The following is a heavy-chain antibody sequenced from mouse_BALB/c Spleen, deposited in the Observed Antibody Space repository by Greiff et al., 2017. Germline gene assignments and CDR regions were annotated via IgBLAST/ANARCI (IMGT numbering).Heavy chain of an antibody. V-gene: IGHV1S81*02. CDR1: GYTFTSYW. CDR3: VYYGNSYFDD. Sequence: QVQLQQPGAELVKPGASVKLSCKASGYTFTSYWMHWVKQRPGQGLEWIGEINPSNGRTNYNEKFKSKATLTVDKSSSTAYMQLSSLTSEDSAVYYGVYYGNSYFDDWGQGTTLTVSS. CDR2: INPSNGRT. J-gene: IGHJ2*01. D-gene: IGHD2-1*01.